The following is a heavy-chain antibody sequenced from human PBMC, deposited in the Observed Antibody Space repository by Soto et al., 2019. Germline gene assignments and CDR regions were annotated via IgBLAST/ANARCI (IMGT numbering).Heavy chain of an antibody. J-gene: IGHJ4*02. V-gene: IGHV3-20*04. CDR3: ARDTSESYSQGAFDY. Sequence: EVQQVESGGGVVRPGGSLRLSCAASGFTFDDHGMSWVRQVSGKGLEWVSGINWNSATTGYVDSVKGRFTISRDNAKTSLYLQMNSLRPEDTALYYCARDTSESYSQGAFDYWGQGTLVIVSS. CDR2: INWNSATT. D-gene: IGHD1-26*01. CDR1: GFTFDDHG.